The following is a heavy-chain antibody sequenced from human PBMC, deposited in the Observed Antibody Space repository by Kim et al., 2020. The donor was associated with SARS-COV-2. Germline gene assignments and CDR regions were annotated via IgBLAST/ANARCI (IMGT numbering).Heavy chain of an antibody. CDR2: INPSGGST. J-gene: IGHJ3*02. CDR3: ARDPNDIVVVVAASFAFDI. D-gene: IGHD2-15*01. V-gene: IGHV1-46*01. Sequence: ASVKVSCKASGYTFTSYYMHWVRQAPGQGLEWMGIINPSGGSTSYAQKFQGRVTMTRDTSTSIVYMELSSLRSEDTAVYYCARDPNDIVVVVAASFAFDIWGQGTMVTVSS. CDR1: GYTFTSYY.